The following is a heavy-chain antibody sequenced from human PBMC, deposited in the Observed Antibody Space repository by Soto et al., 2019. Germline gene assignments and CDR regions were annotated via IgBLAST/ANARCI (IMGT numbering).Heavy chain of an antibody. V-gene: IGHV3-15*01. CDR2: IKSKTDGGTT. J-gene: IGHJ4*02. CDR3: TTLIVVVAANHY. Sequence: PGGSLRLSCAASGFTFSNAWMSWVRQAPGKGLEWVGRIKSKTDGGTTDYAAPVKGRFTISRDDSKNTLYLQMNSLKTEDTAVYYCTTLIVVVAANHYWGQGTLVTVSS. CDR1: GFTFSNAW. D-gene: IGHD2-15*01.